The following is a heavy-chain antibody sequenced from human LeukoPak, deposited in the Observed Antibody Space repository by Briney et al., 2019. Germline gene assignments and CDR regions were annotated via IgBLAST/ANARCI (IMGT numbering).Heavy chain of an antibody. J-gene: IGHJ4*02. CDR3: AKERDSSSWYFDY. V-gene: IGHV3-9*01. Sequence: GRSLRLSCAASGFTFDDYAMHWVRQAPGKGLEWVSGISWSSGSIGYADSVKGRFTISRDNAKNSLYLQMNSLRAEDTALYYCAKERDSSSWYFDYWGQGTLVTVSS. CDR1: GFTFDDYA. D-gene: IGHD6-13*01. CDR2: ISWSSGSI.